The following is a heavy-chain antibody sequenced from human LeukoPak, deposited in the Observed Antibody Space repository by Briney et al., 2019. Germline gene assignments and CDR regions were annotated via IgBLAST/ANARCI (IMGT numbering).Heavy chain of an antibody. CDR2: ISAYNGNT. CDR1: GYTFTSYG. D-gene: IGHD3-22*01. Sequence: GASVKVSCKASGYTFTSYGISWVRQAPGQGLEWMGWISAYNGNTNYAQKLQGRVTMTTDTSTSTAYMELRSLRSDDTAVYYCARVRASDLPYYYDSSGLNYWGQGTLVTVSS. V-gene: IGHV1-18*01. J-gene: IGHJ4*02. CDR3: ARVRASDLPYYYDSSGLNY.